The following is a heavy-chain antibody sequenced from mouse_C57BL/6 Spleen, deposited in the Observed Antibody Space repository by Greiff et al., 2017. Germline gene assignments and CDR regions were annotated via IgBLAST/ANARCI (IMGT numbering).Heavy chain of an antibody. CDR3: ARDDGYYLWYFDV. D-gene: IGHD2-3*01. Sequence: QVQLQQPGAELVQPGASVQLSCKASGYTFTSYWMHWVKQRPGQGLEWIGMIHPNSGSPNYNEKFKSTATLTVAKSSWTADRQRSSLTAEDSAVYYWARDDGYYLWYFDVWGTGTTVTVSS. CDR1: GYTFTSYW. V-gene: IGHV1-64*01. J-gene: IGHJ1*03. CDR2: IHPNSGSP.